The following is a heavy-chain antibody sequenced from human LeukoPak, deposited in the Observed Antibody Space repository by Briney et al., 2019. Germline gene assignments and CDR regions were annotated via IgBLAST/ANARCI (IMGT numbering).Heavy chain of an antibody. Sequence: GGSLRLSCAASGFTFSSYSMNWVRQAPGKGLEWVSSISSSSSYIYYADSVKGRFTISRDNAKNSLYLQMNSLRAEDTAVYYCARVVDTAMVMKYYYYMDVWGKGTTVTVSS. J-gene: IGHJ6*03. CDR1: GFTFSSYS. D-gene: IGHD5-18*01. V-gene: IGHV3-21*01. CDR3: ARVVDTAMVMKYYYYMDV. CDR2: ISSSSSYI.